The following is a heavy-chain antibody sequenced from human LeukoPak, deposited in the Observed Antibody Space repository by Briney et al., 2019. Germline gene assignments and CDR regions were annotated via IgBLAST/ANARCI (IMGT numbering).Heavy chain of an antibody. CDR3: ARLDSGSYLGQPGLEIDY. J-gene: IGHJ4*02. CDR1: GYTFTSYY. D-gene: IGHD1-26*01. CDR2: INPSGGST. V-gene: IGHV1-46*01. Sequence: ASVKVSCKASGYTFTSYYMHWVRQAPGQGLEWMGIINPSGGSTSYAQKFQGRVTMTRDTSTSTVYMELSSLRSEDTAVYYCARLDSGSYLGQPGLEIDYWGQGTLVTVSS.